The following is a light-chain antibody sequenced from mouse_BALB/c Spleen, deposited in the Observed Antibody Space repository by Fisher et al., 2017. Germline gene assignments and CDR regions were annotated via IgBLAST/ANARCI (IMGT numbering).Light chain of an antibody. Sequence: IVMTQSTAIMSASPGEKVTMTCSASSSVSYMHWFQQKPGTSPKLWIYDTSKLASGVPARFSGSGSGTSYSLTISRMEAEDAATYYCQQRSSYPYTFGGGTELEIK. J-gene: IGKJ2*01. V-gene: IGKV4-57*01. CDR3: QQRSSYPYT. CDR1: SSVSY. CDR2: DTS.